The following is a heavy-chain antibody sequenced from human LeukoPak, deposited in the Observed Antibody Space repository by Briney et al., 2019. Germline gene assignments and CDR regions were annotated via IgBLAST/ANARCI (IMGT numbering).Heavy chain of an antibody. CDR2: IRSKANSYAT. Sequence: GGSLRLSCAASGFTFSGSAMHGVRHASGKGLELVGRIRSKANSYATAYAASVKGRFTISRDDSKNTAYLQMNSLKTEDTAVYYCTRRGDYYDSSGYYYVTPDFDYWGQGTLVTVSS. J-gene: IGHJ4*02. CDR1: GFTFSGSA. D-gene: IGHD3-22*01. CDR3: TRRGDYYDSSGYYYVTPDFDY. V-gene: IGHV3-73*01.